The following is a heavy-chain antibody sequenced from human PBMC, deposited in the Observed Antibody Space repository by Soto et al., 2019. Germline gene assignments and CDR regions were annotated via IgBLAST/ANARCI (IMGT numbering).Heavy chain of an antibody. CDR1: GGTFSSYA. CDR3: ARVGDCSGGSCYSGYYSGMDV. Sequence: QVQLVQSGAEVKKPGSSVKVSCKASGGTFSSYAISWVRQAPGQGLEWMGGIIPIFGTANYAQKFQGRVTITADESTSTAYMELSSLRSEDTAVYYCARVGDCSGGSCYSGYYSGMDVWGQGTTVTVSS. CDR2: IIPIFGTA. J-gene: IGHJ6*02. V-gene: IGHV1-69*01. D-gene: IGHD2-15*01.